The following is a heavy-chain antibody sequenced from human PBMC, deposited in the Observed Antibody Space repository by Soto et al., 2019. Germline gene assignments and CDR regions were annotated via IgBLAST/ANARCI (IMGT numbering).Heavy chain of an antibody. Sequence: SETLSLTCAVSGGSISSSNWWSWVRQSPGKGLEWIGEIFHSGSTNYNPSLKSRVTISVDKSKNHFSLKLSSVTAADTVVYYCARARRAAPDYWGQGTLVTVSS. CDR3: ARARRAAPDY. CDR2: IFHSGST. J-gene: IGHJ4*02. D-gene: IGHD6-25*01. V-gene: IGHV4-4*02. CDR1: GGSISSSNW.